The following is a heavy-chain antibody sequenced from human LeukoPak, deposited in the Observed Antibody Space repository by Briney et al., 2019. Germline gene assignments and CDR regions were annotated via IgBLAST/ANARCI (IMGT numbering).Heavy chain of an antibody. CDR3: AKVVDTAMVKGGFDY. CDR2: ISGSGGST. V-gene: IGHV3-23*01. Sequence: GGSLRLSCAASGFTFSSYAMSWVRQAPGKGLEWVSAISGSGGSTYYADSVKGRFTISGDNSKNTLYLQMNSLRAEDTAVYYCAKVVDTAMVKGGFDYWGQGTLVTVSS. CDR1: GFTFSSYA. J-gene: IGHJ4*02. D-gene: IGHD5-18*01.